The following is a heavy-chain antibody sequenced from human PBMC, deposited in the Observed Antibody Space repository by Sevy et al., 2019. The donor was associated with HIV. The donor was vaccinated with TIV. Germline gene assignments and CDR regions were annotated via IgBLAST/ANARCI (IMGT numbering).Heavy chain of an antibody. V-gene: IGHV3-21*01. CDR1: GFTFSSYS. Sequence: GGSLRLSCAASGFTFSSYSMNWVRQAPGKGLEWVSSISSSSSYIYYADSVKGRFTISRDNAKNSLYLQMNGLRAEDTAVYYCAREWGGQYYYDSSGYYEWWGQGTLVTVSS. CDR3: AREWGGQYYYDSSGYYEW. D-gene: IGHD3-22*01. CDR2: ISSSSSYI. J-gene: IGHJ4*02.